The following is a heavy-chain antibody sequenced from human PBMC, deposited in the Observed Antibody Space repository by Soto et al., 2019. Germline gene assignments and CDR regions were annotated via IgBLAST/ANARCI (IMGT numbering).Heavy chain of an antibody. Sequence: QVQLVQSGAEVKKPGASVKVSCKASGYTFTSYGISWVRQAPGQGLEWMGWISAYNGNTNYAQKLQGRVTMTTDTSTSTDYMELRSLRSDDTAVYYCARESPDIVVVVASYFDYWGQGTLVTVSS. V-gene: IGHV1-18*01. J-gene: IGHJ4*02. CDR1: GYTFTSYG. CDR3: ARESPDIVVVVASYFDY. CDR2: ISAYNGNT. D-gene: IGHD2-15*01.